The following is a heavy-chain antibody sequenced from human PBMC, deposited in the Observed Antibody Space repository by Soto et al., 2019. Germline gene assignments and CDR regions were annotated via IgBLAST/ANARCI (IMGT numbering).Heavy chain of an antibody. CDR3: ARDGLDIAVAGYYYFDY. CDR1: GYTFTSYY. CDR2: INPSGGST. V-gene: IGHV1-46*01. J-gene: IGHJ4*02. D-gene: IGHD6-19*01. Sequence: ASVKVSCKASGYTFTSYYMHWVRQAPGQGLEWMGIINPSGGSTSYAQKFQGRVTMTRDTSTSTVYMELSSLRSEDTAVYYCARDGLDIAVAGYYYFDYWGQGTLVTVSS.